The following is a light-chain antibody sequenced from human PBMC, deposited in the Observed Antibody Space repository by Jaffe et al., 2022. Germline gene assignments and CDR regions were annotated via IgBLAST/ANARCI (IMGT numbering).Light chain of an antibody. CDR2: VVT. V-gene: IGLV2-14*01. CDR3: SSYTGSSTRYV. J-gene: IGLJ1*01. Sequence: QSALTQPASVSGSPGQSITISCTGTSSDVGGYNYVSWYQQHPGKAPKLLIYVVTNRPSGVSDRFSGSKSGNTASLTISGLQAEDEADYYCSSYTGSSTRYVFGTGTKVTVL. CDR1: SSDVGGYNY.